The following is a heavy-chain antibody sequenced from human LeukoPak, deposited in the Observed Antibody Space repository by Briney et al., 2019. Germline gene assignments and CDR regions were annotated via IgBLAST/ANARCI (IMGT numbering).Heavy chain of an antibody. CDR1: GYAFTSYH. D-gene: IGHD4-11*01. V-gene: IGHV1-46*01. CDR2: IIPSSGST. J-gene: IGHJ4*02. CDR3: ARSDYNDYRGLGF. Sequence: ASAKVSCKASGYAFTSYHIHWMRQAPGQGLGWMGIIIPSSGSTTYAQKFQGRVTMTRGTSTSTVYMELSSLTSDDTAVYFCARSDYNDYRGLGFWGQGTPVTVSS.